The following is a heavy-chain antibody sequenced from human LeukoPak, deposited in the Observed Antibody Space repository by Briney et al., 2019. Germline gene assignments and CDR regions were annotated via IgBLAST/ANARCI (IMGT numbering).Heavy chain of an antibody. CDR1: GGSFSGYY. CDR3: ARGGGYSGLGY. D-gene: IGHD5-12*01. J-gene: IGHJ4*02. Sequence: PSETLSHTCAVYGGSFSGYYWSWIRQPPGKGLEWIGEINHSGSTNYNPSLKSRVTISVDTSKNQFSLKLSSVTAADTAVYYCARGGGYSGLGYWGQETLVTVSS. V-gene: IGHV4-34*01. CDR2: INHSGST.